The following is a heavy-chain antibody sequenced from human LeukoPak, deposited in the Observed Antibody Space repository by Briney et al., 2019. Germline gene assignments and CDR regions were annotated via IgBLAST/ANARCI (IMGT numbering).Heavy chain of an antibody. CDR2: INHSGST. D-gene: IGHD3-10*01. CDR1: GRSFSGHY. Sequence: PSGTLSLTCAVYGRSFSGHYWSWIRQPPGKGLEWIGEINHSGSTNYNPSLKSRVTISVDTSKNQFSLKLRSVTAADTAVYYCARVRITSIRRDYYMDVWGKGTTVIVSS. V-gene: IGHV4-34*01. CDR3: ARVRITSIRRDYYMDV. J-gene: IGHJ6*03.